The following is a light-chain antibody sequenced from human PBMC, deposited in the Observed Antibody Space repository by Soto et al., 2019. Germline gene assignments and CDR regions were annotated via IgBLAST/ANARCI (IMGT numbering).Light chain of an antibody. CDR3: CSYTGSSGDV. V-gene: IGLV2-14*01. Sequence: QSVLTQPASVSGSPGQSITISCTGTSSDVGGYGYVSWYQHHPLKAPKLIIYEVTNRPSGVSSRFSGSKSGNTASLTISGLQAEDEADYYCCSYTGSSGDVFGTGTKLTVL. J-gene: IGLJ1*01. CDR2: EVT. CDR1: SSDVGGYGY.